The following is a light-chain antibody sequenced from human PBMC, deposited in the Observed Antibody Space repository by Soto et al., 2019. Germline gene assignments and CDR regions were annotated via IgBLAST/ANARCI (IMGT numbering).Light chain of an antibody. Sequence: QSALTQPPSASGSPGQSVAISCTGTSSDVGGYNYVSWYQQHPGKAPKLMIYEVNKRPSGVPDRFSGSKSGNTASLTVSGLQAEDEADYYCATWDDSLLAYVFGTGTKVTVL. CDR2: EVN. V-gene: IGLV2-8*01. CDR3: ATWDDSLLAYV. CDR1: SSDVGGYNY. J-gene: IGLJ1*01.